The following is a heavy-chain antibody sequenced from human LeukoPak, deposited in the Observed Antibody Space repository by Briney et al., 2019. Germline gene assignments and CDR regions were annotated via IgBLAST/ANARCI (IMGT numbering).Heavy chain of an antibody. Sequence: GGSLRLSCAASGFTFSSYAMHWVRQAPGKGLEWVAVISYDGSNKYYADSVKGRFTISRDNSKNTLYLQMNSLRAEDTAVYYCAREDKGISTVTTSYFDYWGQGTLVTVSS. CDR2: ISYDGSNK. D-gene: IGHD4-17*01. J-gene: IGHJ4*02. CDR1: GFTFSSYA. CDR3: AREDKGISTVTTSYFDY. V-gene: IGHV3-30-3*01.